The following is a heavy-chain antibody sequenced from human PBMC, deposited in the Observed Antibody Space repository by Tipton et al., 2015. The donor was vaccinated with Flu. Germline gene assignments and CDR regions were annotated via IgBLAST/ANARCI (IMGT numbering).Heavy chain of an antibody. CDR3: AGEKGGAVADRPEYFQH. Sequence: TLSLTCTVSGGSISSGSYYWSWIRQPAGKGLEWIGRIYTSGSTNYNPSLKSRVTISVDTSKNQFSLKLSPVTAADTAVYYCAGEKGGAVADRPEYFQHWGQGTLVTVSS. V-gene: IGHV4-61*02. CDR1: GGSISSGSYY. D-gene: IGHD6-19*01. CDR2: IYTSGST. J-gene: IGHJ1*01.